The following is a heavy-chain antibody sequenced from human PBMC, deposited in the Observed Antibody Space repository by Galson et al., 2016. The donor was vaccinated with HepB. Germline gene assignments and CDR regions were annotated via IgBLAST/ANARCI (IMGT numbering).Heavy chain of an antibody. V-gene: IGHV3-23*01. J-gene: IGHJ4*02. Sequence: SLRLSCAASGFTFSNHAMTWVRQAPGKGLEWVSVIDGGGHMPHYTGSVKGRFIISRDNSKNTLYLQMSGLRVDDTAVYYCAKDLGTLGVGAAPENWGQGPPVTVSS. CDR3: AKDLGTLGVGAAPEN. CDR1: GFTFSNHA. CDR2: IDGGGHMP. D-gene: IGHD1-26*01.